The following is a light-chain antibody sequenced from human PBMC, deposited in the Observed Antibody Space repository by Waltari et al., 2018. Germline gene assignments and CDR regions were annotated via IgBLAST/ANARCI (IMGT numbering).Light chain of an antibody. CDR3: CSYAGSRTPWV. Sequence: QSALTQPRSVSGSPGQSVTIPCPGTSSDVGNYNYVSWYQQHPGTAPNPMIYDVSKRPSGVPDRFSGSKSGNTASLTISGLQAEDEADYHCCSYAGSRTPWVFGGGTKLTVL. CDR1: SSDVGNYNY. J-gene: IGLJ3*02. CDR2: DVS. V-gene: IGLV2-11*01.